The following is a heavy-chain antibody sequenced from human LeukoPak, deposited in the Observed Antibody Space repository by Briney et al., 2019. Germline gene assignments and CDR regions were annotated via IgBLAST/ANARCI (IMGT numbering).Heavy chain of an antibody. CDR3: ARDRSTTWPEYYFEN. V-gene: IGHV3-53*01. Sequence: GGSLTLSCAASGFSVTENYMNWVRQAPGKGLEWVSVIYSGGSTYYADSVKGRFTISRDHSKNTLYLQINDLRGDDTAVYYCARDRSTTWPEYYFENWGQGTLVTVSS. CDR1: GFSVTENY. D-gene: IGHD1-14*01. J-gene: IGHJ4*02. CDR2: IYSGGST.